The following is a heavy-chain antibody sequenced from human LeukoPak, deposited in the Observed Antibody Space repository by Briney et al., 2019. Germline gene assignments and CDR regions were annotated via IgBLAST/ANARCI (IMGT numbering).Heavy chain of an antibody. CDR1: GGSISSYY. CDR3: ARAVVTAIGWFDP. V-gene: IGHV4-59*01. D-gene: IGHD2-21*02. Sequence: SETLSLTCTVSGGSISSYYWSWIRQPPGKGLEWIGYIYYSGSTNYNPSLKCRVTISVDTSKNQFSLKLSSVTAADTAVYYCARAVVTAIGWFDPWGQGTLVTVSS. J-gene: IGHJ5*02. CDR2: IYYSGST.